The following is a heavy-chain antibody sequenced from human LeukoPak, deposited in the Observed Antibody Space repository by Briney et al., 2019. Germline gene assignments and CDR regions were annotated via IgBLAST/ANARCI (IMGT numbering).Heavy chain of an antibody. CDR1: GGTFSSYA. CDR3: ASFSSGGILPVHRFDY. CDR2: IIPIFGTA. D-gene: IGHD6-19*01. Sequence: VASVKVSCKASGGTFSSYAISWVRQAPGQGLEWMGGIIPIFGTANYAQKFQGRVTITADESTSTAYMELSSLRSEDTAVYYCASFSSGGILPVHRFDYWGQGTLVTVSS. J-gene: IGHJ4*02. V-gene: IGHV1-69*13.